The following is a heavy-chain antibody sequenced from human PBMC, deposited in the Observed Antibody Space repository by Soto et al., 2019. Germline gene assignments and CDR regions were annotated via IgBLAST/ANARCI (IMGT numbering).Heavy chain of an antibody. Sequence: QVQLVESGGGVVQPGRSLRLSCAASGFTFSSYGMHWVRQAPGKGLEWVAVIWYDGSNKYYADSVKGRFTISRDNSKNTLYLQMNSLRAEDTAVYYCARESGVWWGNVDKAFDIWGQGTMVTVSS. CDR1: GFTFSSYG. D-gene: IGHD2-21*01. V-gene: IGHV3-33*01. CDR2: IWYDGSNK. J-gene: IGHJ3*02. CDR3: ARESGVWWGNVDKAFDI.